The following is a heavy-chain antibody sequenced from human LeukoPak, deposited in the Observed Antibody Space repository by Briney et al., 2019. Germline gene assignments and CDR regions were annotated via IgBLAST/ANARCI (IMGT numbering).Heavy chain of an antibody. CDR1: GYTFTSYG. Sequence: ASVKVSCKASGYTFTSYGISWVRQAPGQGLEWMGWISAYNGNTNYAQKLQGRVTMTTDTSASTAYMELRSLRSDDTAVYYCARAEGHYGPYYFDYWGQGTLVTVSS. CDR3: ARAEGHYGPYYFDY. D-gene: IGHD4-17*01. J-gene: IGHJ4*02. CDR2: ISAYNGNT. V-gene: IGHV1-18*01.